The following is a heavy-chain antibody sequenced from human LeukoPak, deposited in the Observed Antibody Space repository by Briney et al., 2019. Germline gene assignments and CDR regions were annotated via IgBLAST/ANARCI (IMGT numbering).Heavy chain of an antibody. CDR3: ARGSWYGIAAAGTPWYFQH. Sequence: PSETLSLTCAVYGGSFSGYYWSWIRQPPGKGLEWIGEINHSGSTNYNPSLKSRVTISVDTSKNQFSLKLSSVTAADTAVYYCARGSWYGIAAAGTPWYFQHWGQGTLVTVSS. V-gene: IGHV4-34*01. CDR2: INHSGST. J-gene: IGHJ1*01. D-gene: IGHD6-13*01. CDR1: GGSFSGYY.